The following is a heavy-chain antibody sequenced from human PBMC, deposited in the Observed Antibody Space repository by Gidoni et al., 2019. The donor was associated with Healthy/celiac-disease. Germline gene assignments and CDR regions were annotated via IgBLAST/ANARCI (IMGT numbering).Heavy chain of an antibody. CDR3: TRPIAVAATQGALDY. CDR2: IRSKAYGGTT. Sequence: EVQLVESGGGLVQPGRSLRLSCTASGFTFGDYAMSWFRQAPGQGLEWVGFIRSKAYGGTTEYAASVKGRFTISRDDSKSIAYLQMNSLKTEDTAVYYCTRPIAVAATQGALDYWGQGTLVTVSS. CDR1: GFTFGDYA. D-gene: IGHD6-19*01. J-gene: IGHJ4*02. V-gene: IGHV3-49*03.